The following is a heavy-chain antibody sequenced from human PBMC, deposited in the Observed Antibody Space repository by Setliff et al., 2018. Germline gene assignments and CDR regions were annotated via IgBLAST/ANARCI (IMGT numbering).Heavy chain of an antibody. CDR2: ISYDGSNK. CDR1: GFTFSSYA. V-gene: IGHV3-30-3*01. CDR3: ARDNGPRELLTAFDI. D-gene: IGHD1-26*01. J-gene: IGHJ3*02. Sequence: PGGSLRLSCAASGFTFSSYAMHWVRQAPGKGLEWVAVISYDGSNKYYADSVKGRFTISRDNAKNSLYLQMNSLRAEDTAVYYCARDNGPRELLTAFDIWGQGTMVTVSS.